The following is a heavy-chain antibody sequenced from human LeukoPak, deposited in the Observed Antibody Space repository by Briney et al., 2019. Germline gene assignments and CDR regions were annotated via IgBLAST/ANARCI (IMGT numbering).Heavy chain of an antibody. Sequence: PSETLSLTCAVYGGSFSGYYWSWIRQPPGKGLEWIGEINHSGSTNYNPSLKSRVTISVDTSKNQFSLQLNSVTPEDTAVCYCARSELVNWFDPWGQGTLVTVSS. CDR3: ARSELVNWFDP. D-gene: IGHD1-7*01. CDR1: GGSFSGYY. CDR2: INHSGST. J-gene: IGHJ5*02. V-gene: IGHV4-34*01.